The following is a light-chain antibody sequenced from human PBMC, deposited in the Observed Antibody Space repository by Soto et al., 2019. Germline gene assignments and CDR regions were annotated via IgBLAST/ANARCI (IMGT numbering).Light chain of an antibody. CDR3: SPYADRDTLYV. V-gene: IGLV2-14*01. J-gene: IGLJ1*01. CDR1: SSDVGAYNY. CDR2: EVS. Sequence: QSVLTQPASVSGSPGQSITISCTVTSSDVGAYNYVSWYQQHPGTAPKLLSFEVSSRPSGVSNRFSGSSSGSTGSLTISRLQAEYAADYCCSPYADRDTLYVFGTGTKV.